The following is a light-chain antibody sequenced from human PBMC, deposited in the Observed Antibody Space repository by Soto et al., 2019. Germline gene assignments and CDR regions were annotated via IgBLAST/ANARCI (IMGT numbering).Light chain of an antibody. Sequence: QSALTQPASVSGSPGQSITFSCTGTSSDVGGYNYVSWYQHHPGKAPKLMIYDASNRPSGVSTRFSGSKSANTASLTISGLQAEDEADYYCSSYTSSSTWVFGGGTKLTVL. J-gene: IGLJ3*02. V-gene: IGLV2-14*03. CDR1: SSDVGGYNY. CDR2: DAS. CDR3: SSYTSSSTWV.